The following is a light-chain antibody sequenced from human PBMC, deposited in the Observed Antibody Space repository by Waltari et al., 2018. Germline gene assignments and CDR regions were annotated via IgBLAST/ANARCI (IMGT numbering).Light chain of an antibody. CDR2: AAS. Sequence: DIQMTQAPSSLSASVGDRVTITCRESQNMRFNLNWYQQRPGEAPKLLIYAASHLQSGVPSRFSGSGSGTDFTLTISSLQPEDFATYYCQQAFDTPYTFGQGTNLEI. J-gene: IGKJ2*01. CDR1: QNMRFN. CDR3: QQAFDTPYT. V-gene: IGKV1-39*01.